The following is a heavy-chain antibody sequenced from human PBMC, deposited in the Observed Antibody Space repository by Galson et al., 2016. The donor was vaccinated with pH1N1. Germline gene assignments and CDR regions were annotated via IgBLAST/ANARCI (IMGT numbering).Heavy chain of an antibody. D-gene: IGHD5-18*01. CDR1: GFTFDGYA. V-gene: IGHV3-9*01. CDR3: AKVTGYLYGYVDY. CDR2: ISWNSGTL. Sequence: SLRLSCAASGFTFDGYAMHWVRQAPGKGLEWVSGISWNSGTLGYADSVKGRFTISRDNAKNSLYLQMNSLRAEDTALYYCAKVTGYLYGYVDYWGQGTLVTVSS. J-gene: IGHJ4*02.